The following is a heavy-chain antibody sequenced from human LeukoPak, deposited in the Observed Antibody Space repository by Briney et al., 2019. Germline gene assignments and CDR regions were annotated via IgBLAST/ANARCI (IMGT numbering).Heavy chain of an antibody. CDR3: ARVGLPAATVEAAAVDY. Sequence: SETLSLTCAVYGGSFSGYYWSWIRQPPGKGLEWIGEINHSGSTNYNPSLKSRVTISVDTSKNQFSLKLSSVTAADTAAYYCARVGLPAATVEAAAVDYWGQGTLVTVSS. V-gene: IGHV4-34*01. CDR2: INHSGST. CDR1: GGSFSGYY. J-gene: IGHJ4*02. D-gene: IGHD2-2*01.